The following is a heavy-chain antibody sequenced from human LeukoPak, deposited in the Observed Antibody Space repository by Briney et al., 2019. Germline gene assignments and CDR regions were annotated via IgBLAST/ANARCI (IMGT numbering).Heavy chain of an antibody. D-gene: IGHD1-26*01. Sequence: SETLSLTCAVSAYSTSSGYYWGWIRQPPGKGLEWIASIYHSGSTYYNPSLKSRVNISVDTSKNQFSLKLSSVTAAETAVYDCARAREVGAYYNWFDLWGRGTLVSVSS. CDR3: ARAREVGAYYNWFDL. J-gene: IGHJ5*02. CDR1: AYSTSSGYY. V-gene: IGHV4-38-2*01. CDR2: IYHSGST.